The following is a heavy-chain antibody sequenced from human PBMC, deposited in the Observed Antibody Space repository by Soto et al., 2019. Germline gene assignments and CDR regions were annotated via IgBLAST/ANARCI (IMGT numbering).Heavy chain of an antibody. V-gene: IGHV3-11*01. CDR3: ARGGYCSSTSCNRGDYYYMDV. D-gene: IGHD2-2*01. Sequence: QVHLVESGGGLVKPGGSLRLSCAASGFTFSDYYMSWIRQAPGKGLEWVSYISSSGSTIYYADSVKGRFTISRDNAKNSLYLQMNSLRAEDTAVYYCARGGYCSSTSCNRGDYYYMDVWGKGTTVTVSS. CDR1: GFTFSDYY. J-gene: IGHJ6*03. CDR2: ISSSGSTI.